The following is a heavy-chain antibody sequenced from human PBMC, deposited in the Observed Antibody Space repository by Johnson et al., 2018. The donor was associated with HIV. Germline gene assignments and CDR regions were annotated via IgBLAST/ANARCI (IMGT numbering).Heavy chain of an antibody. J-gene: IGHJ3*02. V-gene: IGHV3-11*04. D-gene: IGHD7-27*01. CDR2: ISSSGSTI. CDR1: GFTFSDYY. CDR3: AKVLSPRPWGDDAFDI. Sequence: MQLVESGGGLVKPGGSLRLSCAASGFTFSDYYMSWIRQAPGKGLEWVSYISSSGSTIYYADSVKGRFTISRDNSKNTLYLQMNSLRAEDTAVYYCAKVLSPRPWGDDAFDIWGQGTMVTVSS.